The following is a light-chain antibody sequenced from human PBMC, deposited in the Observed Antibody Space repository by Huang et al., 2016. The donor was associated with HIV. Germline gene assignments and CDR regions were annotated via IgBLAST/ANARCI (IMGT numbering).Light chain of an antibody. Sequence: EVVLTPSPVTLSLSPGEVATLSCRASQSVSSYLAWYQQKPGQAPRLLIYDTSKRATDIPARFSGSGSGTDFTLTITSLEPEDFAVYYCQQRSNWPYTFGQGTKLDIK. CDR3: QQRSNWPYT. J-gene: IGKJ2*01. V-gene: IGKV3-11*01. CDR1: QSVSSY. CDR2: DTS.